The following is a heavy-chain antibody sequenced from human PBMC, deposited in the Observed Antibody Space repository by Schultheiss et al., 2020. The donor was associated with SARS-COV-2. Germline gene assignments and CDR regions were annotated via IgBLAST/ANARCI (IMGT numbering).Heavy chain of an antibody. J-gene: IGHJ6*02. Sequence: SVKVSCKASGGTFSSYAISWVRQAPGQGLEWMGGIIPIFGTANYAQKFQGRVTITADESTSTAYMELSSLRSEDTAVYYCNYVPGGSYYYYGMDVWGQGTTVTVSS. CDR3: NYVPGGSYYYYGMDV. D-gene: IGHD1-7*01. V-gene: IGHV1-69*13. CDR1: GGTFSSYA. CDR2: IIPIFGTA.